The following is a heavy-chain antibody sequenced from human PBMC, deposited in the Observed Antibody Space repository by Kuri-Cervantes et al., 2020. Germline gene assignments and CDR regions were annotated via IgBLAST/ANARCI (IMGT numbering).Heavy chain of an antibody. CDR2: IYSGGST. CDR3: ARGGRDGYRGYFDY. V-gene: IGHV3-53*05. CDR1: GFTVSSNY. D-gene: IGHD5-24*01. J-gene: IGHJ4*02. Sequence: ETLSLTCAASGFTVSSNYMGWVRQAPGKGLEWDSVIYSGGSTDYADSVKGRFTISRDDSKNTLYLQMNSLRAEDTAVYYCARGGRDGYRGYFDYWGQGTLVTVSS.